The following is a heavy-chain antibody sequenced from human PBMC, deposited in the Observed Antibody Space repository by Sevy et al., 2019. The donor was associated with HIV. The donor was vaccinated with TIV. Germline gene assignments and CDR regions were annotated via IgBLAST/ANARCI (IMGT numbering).Heavy chain of an antibody. CDR3: ARDGCRSSGGRCYSGSWWFDP. CDR1: GFTLSSYW. D-gene: IGHD2-15*01. Sequence: GGSLRLSCAASGFTLSSYWMSWVRQAPGKGLEWVANIKQDGSEKYYVDSLKGRFTISRDNPKNSLFLQMNSLRADDTAVYYCARDGCRSSGGRCYSGSWWFDPWGQGTLVTVSS. CDR2: IKQDGSEK. J-gene: IGHJ5*02. V-gene: IGHV3-7*03.